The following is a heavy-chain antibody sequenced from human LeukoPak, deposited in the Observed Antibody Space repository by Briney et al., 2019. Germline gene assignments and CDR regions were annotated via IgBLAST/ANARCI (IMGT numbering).Heavy chain of an antibody. D-gene: IGHD6-6*01. CDR1: GYTLTGYY. CDR2: INPNSGGT. CDR3: ASHSSSYHNFDY. Sequence: ASVKVSCKASGYTLTGYYMHWVRQAPGQGLEWMGWINPNSGGTNYAQKFQGRVTMTRDTSISTAYMELRRLRSDDTAVYYCASHSSSYHNFDYWGQGTLVTVSS. J-gene: IGHJ4*02. V-gene: IGHV1-2*02.